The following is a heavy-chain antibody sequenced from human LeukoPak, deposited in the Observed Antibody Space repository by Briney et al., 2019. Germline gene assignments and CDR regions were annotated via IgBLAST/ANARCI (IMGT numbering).Heavy chain of an antibody. Sequence: SETLSLTCAVYGESFSGYYWSWIRQPPGKGLEWIGEINHSGSTNYNPSLKSRVTISVDTSKYQFSLKLSSVTAADTAVYYCARASRGELSSAYFDYWGQGTLVTVSS. V-gene: IGHV4-34*01. J-gene: IGHJ4*02. D-gene: IGHD3-16*02. CDR3: ARASRGELSSAYFDY. CDR1: GESFSGYY. CDR2: INHSGST.